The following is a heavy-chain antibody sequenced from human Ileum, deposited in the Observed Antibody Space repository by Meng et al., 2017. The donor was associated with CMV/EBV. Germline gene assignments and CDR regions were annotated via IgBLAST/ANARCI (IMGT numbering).Heavy chain of an antibody. CDR2: IKQDGSEK. V-gene: IGHV3-7*01. CDR3: ATGKAVTGRSYYYFGMDV. D-gene: IGHD6-19*01. Sequence: GESLKISCVASDFPGFSFSDYWMSWVRQAPGKGLEWVANIKQDGSEKYYVDSVKGRFTISRDNAKNSLDLQMDSLRADDTALYYCATGKAVTGRSYYYFGMDVWGQGTTVTVSS. CDR1: GFSFSDYW. J-gene: IGHJ6*02.